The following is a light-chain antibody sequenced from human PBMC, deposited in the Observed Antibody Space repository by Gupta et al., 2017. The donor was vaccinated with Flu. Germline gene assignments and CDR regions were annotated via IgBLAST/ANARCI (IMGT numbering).Light chain of an antibody. CDR3: AAWDDSLNGHYV. CDR2: GNS. CDR1: SSNMGSNP. V-gene: IGLV1-44*01. Sequence: TSSGSGGSSNMGSNPVNWDQQVPGTAPKLLIYGNSQRPSGVPDRFSGSKSGTSASLAISGLQSEDEADDYCAAWDDSLNGHYVFGTGTKVTVL. J-gene: IGLJ1*01.